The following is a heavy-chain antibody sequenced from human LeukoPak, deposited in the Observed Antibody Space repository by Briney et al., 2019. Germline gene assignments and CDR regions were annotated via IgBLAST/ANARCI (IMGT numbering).Heavy chain of an antibody. D-gene: IGHD2-2*01. Sequence: PGGSLRLSCAASGFTFSSYGMHWVRQAPGKGLEWVALISYDGSNEYYADSVRGRFTISRDNSKSTLYMQMNSLRAEDTAVYYCARVLAGYCTSTSCYTGMDVWGQGTTVTVSS. CDR2: ISYDGSNE. V-gene: IGHV3-30*03. CDR1: GFTFSSYG. J-gene: IGHJ6*02. CDR3: ARVLAGYCTSTSCYTGMDV.